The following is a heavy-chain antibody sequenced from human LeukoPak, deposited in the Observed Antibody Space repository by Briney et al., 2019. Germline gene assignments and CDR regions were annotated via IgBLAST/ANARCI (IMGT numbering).Heavy chain of an antibody. V-gene: IGHV3-33*01. J-gene: IGHJ4*02. CDR2: IWSGGTTK. D-gene: IGHD1-1*01. CDR1: GFAFSTYG. CDR3: ARDGDDWNDFDY. Sequence: PGTSLRLSCAASGFAFSTYGMHWVRQAPGKGLEWVAGIWSGGTTKYYADSVKGRLTISRDNSKNMLYVQMNSLTAEDTGVYYCARDGDDWNDFDYWGQGTLVTVSS.